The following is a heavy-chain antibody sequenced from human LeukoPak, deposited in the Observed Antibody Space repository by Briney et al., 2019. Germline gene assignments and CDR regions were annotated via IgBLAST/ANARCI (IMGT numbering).Heavy chain of an antibody. CDR3: AREMGRDNWNGLYNY. J-gene: IGHJ4*02. V-gene: IGHV3-7*01. CDR2: IKQDGSEK. CDR1: GFTFSSYW. D-gene: IGHD1-20*01. Sequence: PGGSLRLSCAASGFTFSSYWMSWVRQAPGKGLEWVANIKQDGSEKYYVDSVKGRFTISRDNAKNSLYLQMNSLRAEDTAVYYCAREMGRDNWNGLYNYWGQGTLVTVSS.